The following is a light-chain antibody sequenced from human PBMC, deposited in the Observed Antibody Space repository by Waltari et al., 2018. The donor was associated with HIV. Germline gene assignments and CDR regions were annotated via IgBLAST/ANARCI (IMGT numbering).Light chain of an antibody. Sequence: QSALTQPASVSGSPGQSITIPCTGTSSDVGDYNYVSWYQHHPGRAPKGMIYEVSNRPSGVSNRFSGSKSGNTASLTISGLQAEDEADYYCSSYTTSSSWVFGGGTKVTVL. CDR2: EVS. CDR3: SSYTTSSSWV. J-gene: IGLJ3*02. CDR1: SSDVGDYNY. V-gene: IGLV2-14*01.